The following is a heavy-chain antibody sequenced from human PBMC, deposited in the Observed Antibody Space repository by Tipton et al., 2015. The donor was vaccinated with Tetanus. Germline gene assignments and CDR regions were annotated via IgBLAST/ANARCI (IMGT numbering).Heavy chain of an antibody. CDR2: ISAYNGNT. CDR3: ARVGIQLWHRNLCFVL. V-gene: IGHV1-18*01. J-gene: IGHJ2*01. Sequence: QMQLVQSGAEVKKPGASVKVYCKASGYNFTSYGISWVRQAPGQALEWTRWISAYNGNTNYAQKLQGRVTMTTYTSTGTAYMELRSLRSAATAVYCWARVGIQLWHRNLCFVLWALGSLFPVSS. CDR1: GYNFTSYG. D-gene: IGHD5-18*01.